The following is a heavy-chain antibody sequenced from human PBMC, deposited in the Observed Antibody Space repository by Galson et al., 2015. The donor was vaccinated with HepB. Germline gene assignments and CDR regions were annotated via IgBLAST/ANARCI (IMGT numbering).Heavy chain of an antibody. V-gene: IGHV4-34*01. CDR2: INHSGST. CDR3: APRIAAAGTIGRSWYFDL. D-gene: IGHD6-13*01. J-gene: IGHJ2*01. CDR1: GGSFNGYY. Sequence: SETLSLTCAVYGGSFNGYYWSWIRQPPGKGLEWIGEINHSGSTNYNPSLKSRVTISVDTSKNQFSLKLSSVTAADTAVYYCAPRIAAAGTIGRSWYFDLWGRGTLVTVSS.